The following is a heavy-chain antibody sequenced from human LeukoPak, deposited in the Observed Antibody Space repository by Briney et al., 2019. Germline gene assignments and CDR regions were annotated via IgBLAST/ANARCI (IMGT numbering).Heavy chain of an antibody. V-gene: IGHV4-30-4*01. D-gene: IGHD2-15*01. CDR1: GGSNSSGDYY. Sequence: SETLALTCTVSGGSNSSGDYYWSWIRQPPGKGLEWIGYIYYSGSTYYNPSLKSRVTISVDTSKNQFSLKLSSVTAADTAVYYCARGHRYCSGGSCYSVNWFDPWGQGTLVTVSS. J-gene: IGHJ5*02. CDR3: ARGHRYCSGGSCYSVNWFDP. CDR2: IYYSGST.